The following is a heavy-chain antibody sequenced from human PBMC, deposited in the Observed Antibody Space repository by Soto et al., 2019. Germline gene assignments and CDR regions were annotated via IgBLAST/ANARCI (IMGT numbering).Heavy chain of an antibody. CDR1: GGSFSGYY. CDR3: ARGPSRRGLGV. D-gene: IGHD3-10*01. V-gene: IGHV4-34*01. J-gene: IGHJ4*02. Sequence: SETLSLTCAVYGGSFSGYYWSWIRQPPGKGLEWIGEINHSGSTNYNPSLKSRVTISVDTSKNQFSLKLSSVTAADTAVYYCARGPSRRGLGVWGQGTLVTVSS. CDR2: INHSGST.